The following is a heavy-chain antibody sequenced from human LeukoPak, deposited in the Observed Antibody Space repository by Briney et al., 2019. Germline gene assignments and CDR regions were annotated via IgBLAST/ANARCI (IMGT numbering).Heavy chain of an antibody. CDR1: GGSISSYY. J-gene: IGHJ4*02. Sequence: SETLSLTCTVSGGSISSYYWNWVRQPPGKGLEWIGYIYYSGSTNYNPSLKSRVTISVDTSKNQFSLKLSSVTAADTAVYYCASGSSTKSDFDYWGQGTLVTVSS. CDR3: ASGSSTKSDFDY. V-gene: IGHV4-59*01. D-gene: IGHD6-25*01. CDR2: IYYSGST.